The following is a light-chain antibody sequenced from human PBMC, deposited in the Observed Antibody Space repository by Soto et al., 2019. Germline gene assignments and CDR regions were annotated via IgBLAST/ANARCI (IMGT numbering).Light chain of an antibody. CDR2: DIS. CDR1: ETINRH. CDR3: QQRSAWPRST. V-gene: IGKV3-11*01. Sequence: EIVLTQSPATVSLSPGETATLSCRASETINRHLAWYQQKPGQAPRLLIYDISTRDTGIPARFSGSGSGTDFTLTISSLEPEDSAVYYCQQRSAWPRSTFGQGTKLEIK. J-gene: IGKJ2*02.